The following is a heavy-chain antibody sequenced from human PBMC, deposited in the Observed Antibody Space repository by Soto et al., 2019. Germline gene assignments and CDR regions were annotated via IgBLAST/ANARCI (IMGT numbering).Heavy chain of an antibody. CDR1: GGSMSGYY. CDR2: VYYTGST. CDR3: ARSIAVPSSHIDH. D-gene: IGHD6-6*01. J-gene: IGHJ4*02. Sequence: SETLSLTCRVSGGSMSGYYWSWIRQAPGKGLEWIGYVYYTGSTSYNPSLQSRVTISVDTSNKQFSLSLRLVTVADTAVYFCARSIAVPSSHIDHWGQGIRVTVS. V-gene: IGHV4-59*01.